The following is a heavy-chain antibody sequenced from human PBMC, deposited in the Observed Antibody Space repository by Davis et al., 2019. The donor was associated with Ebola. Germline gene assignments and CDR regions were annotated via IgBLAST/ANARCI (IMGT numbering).Heavy chain of an antibody. D-gene: IGHD3-10*01. CDR3: ARGLWFGEFDY. J-gene: IGHJ4*02. CDR1: GFTFSDYY. V-gene: IGHV3-11*04. Sequence: GESLKISCAASGFTFSDYYMSWIRQAPGKGLEWVSYISSSGSTIYYADSVKGRFTISRDNAKNSLYLQMNSLRAEDTAVYYCARGLWFGEFDYWGQGTLVTVPS. CDR2: ISSSGSTI.